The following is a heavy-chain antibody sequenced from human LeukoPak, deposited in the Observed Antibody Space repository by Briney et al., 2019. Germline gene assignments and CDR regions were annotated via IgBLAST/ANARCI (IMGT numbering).Heavy chain of an antibody. V-gene: IGHV1-2*02. J-gene: IGHJ6*03. Sequence: ASVKVSCKASGGTFHSHAISWVRQAPGQGLEWMGWINPNSGDTNYAQNFQGRVTMTRDTSITTAYMELSRLRSDDTAVYYCASYCSSTSCYIGYHYYMDVWGKGTTVTVSS. D-gene: IGHD2-2*02. CDR2: INPNSGDT. CDR1: GGTFHSHA. CDR3: ASYCSSTSCYIGYHYYMDV.